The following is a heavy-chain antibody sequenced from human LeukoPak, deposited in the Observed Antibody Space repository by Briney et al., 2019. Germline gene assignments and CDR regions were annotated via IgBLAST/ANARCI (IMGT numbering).Heavy chain of an antibody. Sequence: ASVKVSCKPSGYTFTGYYMHWVRQAPGQGLEWMGWINPNSGGTNYAQKFQGRVTMTRATPISTAYMELTRLRSDDTAGYYCARYSSGWYFDLWGRGTLVTVSS. CDR3: ARYSSGWYFDL. CDR1: GYTFTGYY. V-gene: IGHV1-2*02. D-gene: IGHD6-19*01. CDR2: INPNSGGT. J-gene: IGHJ2*01.